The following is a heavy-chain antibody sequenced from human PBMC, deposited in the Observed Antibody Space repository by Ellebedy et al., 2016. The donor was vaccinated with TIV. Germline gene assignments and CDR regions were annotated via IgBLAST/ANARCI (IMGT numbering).Heavy chain of an antibody. D-gene: IGHD6-13*01. J-gene: IGHJ4*02. CDR2: ISYDGSNN. CDR3: ARDGSSWYWGGFDY. V-gene: IGHV3-30*04. CDR1: GFTFSSYA. Sequence: GESLKISCAASGFTFSSYAMHWVRQAPGKGLEWVAVISYDGSNNYYEDSVKGRFTISRENSKNTLYLQMNSLRAEDTAVYYCARDGSSWYWGGFDYWGQGTLVTVSS.